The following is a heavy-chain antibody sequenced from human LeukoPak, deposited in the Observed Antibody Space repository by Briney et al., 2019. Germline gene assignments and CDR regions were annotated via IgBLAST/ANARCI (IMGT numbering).Heavy chain of an antibody. CDR1: GFTFSSYA. J-gene: IGHJ6*02. CDR3: VKDQAIWVYYYYYGMDV. V-gene: IGHV3-64D*06. CDR2: ISSNGGST. D-gene: IGHD3-16*01. Sequence: QAGGSLRLSCSASGFTFSSYAMHWVCQGPGKGLEYVSAISSNGGSTYYADSVKGRFTISRDNSKNTLYLQMSSLRAEDTAVYYCVKDQAIWVYYYYYGMDVWGQGTTVTVSS.